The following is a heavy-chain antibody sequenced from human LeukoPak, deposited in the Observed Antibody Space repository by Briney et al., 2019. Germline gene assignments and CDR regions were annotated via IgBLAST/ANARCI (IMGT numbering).Heavy chain of an antibody. V-gene: IGHV3-49*04. D-gene: IGHD3-3*01. CDR3: TRGVRFLEWLRSYLIDY. Sequence: GGSLRLSCTASGFTFGDYAMSWVRQAPGKGLEWVGFIRSKAYGGTTEYAASVKGRFTISRDDSKSIAYLQMNSLKTEDTAVYYCTRGVRFLEWLRSYLIDYWGQGTLVTVSS. CDR2: IRSKAYGGTT. CDR1: GFTFGDYA. J-gene: IGHJ4*02.